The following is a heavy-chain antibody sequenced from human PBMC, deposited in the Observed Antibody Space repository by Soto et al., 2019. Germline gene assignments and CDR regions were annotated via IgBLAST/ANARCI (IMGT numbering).Heavy chain of an antibody. V-gene: IGHV4-39*01. CDR2: IYYSGST. D-gene: IGHD4-17*01. CDR3: AADTVTLYYYYYGMDV. J-gene: IGHJ6*02. Sequence: SETLSLTCTVSGGSISSSSYYWGWIRQPPGKGLEWIGSIYYSGSTYYNPSLKSRVTISVDTSKSQFSLKLSSVTAADTAVYYCAADTVTLYYYYYGMDVWGQGTTVTVSS. CDR1: GGSISSSSYY.